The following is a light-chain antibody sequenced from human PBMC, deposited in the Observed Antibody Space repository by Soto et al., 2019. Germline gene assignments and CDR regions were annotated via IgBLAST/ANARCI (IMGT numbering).Light chain of an antibody. CDR1: QSVSSY. J-gene: IGKJ4*01. Sequence: EIVLTQSPATLSLSPGERATLSCRASQSVSSYLAWYQLKPGQAPRLLIYDASTRPTGIPARFSGSGSGPDFALTIRSLEPEDFAVYYCQLRSFTFGGGTKVEIK. CDR2: DAS. CDR3: QLRSFT. V-gene: IGKV3-11*01.